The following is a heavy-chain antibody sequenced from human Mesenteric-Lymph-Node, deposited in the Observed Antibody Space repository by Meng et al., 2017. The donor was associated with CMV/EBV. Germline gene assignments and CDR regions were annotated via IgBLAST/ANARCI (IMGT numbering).Heavy chain of an antibody. V-gene: IGHV1-18*01. CDR1: GYTFTSYD. D-gene: IGHD2-2*01. J-gene: IGHJ6*02. CDR2: ISTYSGDA. Sequence: ASVKVSCKASGYTFTSYDITWVRQAPGQGLVWMGWISTYSGDANYAQRLQGRVTMTTDTSTTTAYMELRSLRSDDTAVYYCASLYCSSTSCYPRYYYYYGMDVWGQGTTVTVSS. CDR3: ASLYCSSTSCYPRYYYYYGMDV.